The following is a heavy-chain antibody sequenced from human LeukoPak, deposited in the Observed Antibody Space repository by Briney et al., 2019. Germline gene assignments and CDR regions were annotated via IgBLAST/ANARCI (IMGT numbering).Heavy chain of an antibody. D-gene: IGHD4-23*01. CDR2: ISGSGSGT. Sequence: GGSLRLSCAASGFTFTTFWMSWVRQAPGKGLEWVSGISGSGSGTYYGDSVKGRFTISRDNSKNTLYLQMGSLRAEDTAVYYCARGLRWVDYWGQGTLVTVSS. CDR3: ARGLRWVDY. V-gene: IGHV3-23*01. J-gene: IGHJ4*02. CDR1: GFTFTTFW.